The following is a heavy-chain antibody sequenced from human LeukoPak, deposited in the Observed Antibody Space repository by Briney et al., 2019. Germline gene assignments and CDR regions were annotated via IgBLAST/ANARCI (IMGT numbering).Heavy chain of an antibody. V-gene: IGHV3-30*18. CDR1: GFTFSSYG. CDR2: ISYDGSNK. CDR3: AKDRTWIQLWASFDY. D-gene: IGHD5-18*01. J-gene: IGHJ4*02. Sequence: PGESLRLSCAASGFTFSSYGMHWVRQAPGKGLEWVAVISYDGSNKYYADSVKGRFTISRDNSKNTLYLQMNSLRAEDTAVYYCAKDRTWIQLWASFDYWGQGTLVTVSS.